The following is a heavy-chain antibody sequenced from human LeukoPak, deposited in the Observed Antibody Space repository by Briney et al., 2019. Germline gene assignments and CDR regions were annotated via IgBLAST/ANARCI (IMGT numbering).Heavy chain of an antibody. CDR1: GFTFSSYN. CDR3: ARTCYYGMDV. V-gene: IGHV3-48*01. Sequence: PGGSLRLSCAASGFTFSSYNMNWVRQAPGKGLEWVSYISSSTITIYYADSVKGRFTISRDNAKNSLYLQMNSLTAEDTAVYYCARTCYYGMDVWGQGTTVTVSS. CDR2: ISSSTITI. J-gene: IGHJ6*02.